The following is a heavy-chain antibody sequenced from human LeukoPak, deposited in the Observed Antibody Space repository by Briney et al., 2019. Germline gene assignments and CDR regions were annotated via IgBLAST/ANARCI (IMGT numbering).Heavy chain of an antibody. CDR2: ISAYNGNT. D-gene: IGHD2-15*01. Sequence: GASVKVSCKASGYTFTSYGISWMRQAPGQGLEWMGWISAYNGNTNYAQKLQGRVTMTTDTSTSTAYMELRSLRSDDTAVYYCARGFDTCSGGSCYPDYWGQGTLVTVSS. CDR1: GYTFTSYG. J-gene: IGHJ4*02. CDR3: ARGFDTCSGGSCYPDY. V-gene: IGHV1-18*01.